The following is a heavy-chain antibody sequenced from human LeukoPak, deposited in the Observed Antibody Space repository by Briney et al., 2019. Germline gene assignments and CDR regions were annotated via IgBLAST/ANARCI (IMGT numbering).Heavy chain of an antibody. Sequence: GGSLRLSCAASGFTFSSYWMSWVRQAPGKGLECVANIKQDGSEKYYVDSVKGRFTISRDNAKNSLYLQMNSLRAEDTAVYYCASWLCSGGSCPRVGDVWGKGTTVTVSS. CDR1: GFTFSSYW. J-gene: IGHJ6*04. CDR3: ASWLCSGGSCPRVGDV. D-gene: IGHD2-15*01. V-gene: IGHV3-7*01. CDR2: IKQDGSEK.